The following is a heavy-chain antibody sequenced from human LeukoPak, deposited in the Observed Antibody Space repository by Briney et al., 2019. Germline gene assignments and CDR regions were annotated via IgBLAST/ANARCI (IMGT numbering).Heavy chain of an antibody. J-gene: IGHJ2*01. V-gene: IGHV1-2*02. CDR1: GYTFTGYY. CDR3: ARVYYSNSYDYWYFDL. Sequence: GASVKVSCKASGYTFTGYYIHWVRQAPGQGLEWMGWINPNSGGTNYAQKFQGRVTMTRDTSITTVYMELSSLRSDDTAVYYCARVYYSNSYDYWYFDLWGRGTLVTVSS. D-gene: IGHD6-13*01. CDR2: INPNSGGT.